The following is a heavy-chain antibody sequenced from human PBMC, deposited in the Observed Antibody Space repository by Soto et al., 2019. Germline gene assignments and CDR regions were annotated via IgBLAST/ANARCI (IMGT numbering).Heavy chain of an antibody. CDR3: ARGVTLVRGVIHTPYFDY. V-gene: IGHV4-31*03. D-gene: IGHD3-10*01. Sequence: PSETLSLTCTVSGGSISSGGYYWSWIRQHPGKGLEWIGYIYYSGSTYYNPSLKSRVTISVDTSKNQFSLKLSSVTAADTAVYYCARGVTLVRGVIHTPYFDYWGHGALVTVSS. CDR2: IYYSGST. J-gene: IGHJ4*01. CDR1: GGSISSGGYY.